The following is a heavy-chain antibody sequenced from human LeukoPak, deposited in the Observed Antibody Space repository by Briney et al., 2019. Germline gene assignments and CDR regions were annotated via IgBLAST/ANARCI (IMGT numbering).Heavy chain of an antibody. J-gene: IGHJ4*02. CDR3: AKASVLYYFDY. CDR2: INPNSGGT. Sequence: GASVKVSCKASGYSFTAYYIHWVRQAPGHGLEWMGCINPNSGGTNYAQKFQGRVTMTRDTSITTVYMDLSRLRSDDTAVYYCAKASVLYYFDYWGQGTLVTVSS. V-gene: IGHV1-2*02. CDR1: GYSFTAYY.